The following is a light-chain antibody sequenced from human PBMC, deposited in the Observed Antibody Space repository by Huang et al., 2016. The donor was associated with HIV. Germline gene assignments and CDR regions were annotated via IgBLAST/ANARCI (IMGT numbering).Light chain of an antibody. Sequence: DIQMTQSPSSLSAFIGDGVIISCRASQNISRYLNWYQQKPGKAPKLLIYTASSLQSGVPSRLSGSGSGTDFSLTITNLQPEDSATYYCQQSGRTPRTFGQGIKVEIK. CDR3: QQSGRTPRT. V-gene: IGKV1-39*01. CDR2: TAS. CDR1: QNISRY. J-gene: IGKJ2*01.